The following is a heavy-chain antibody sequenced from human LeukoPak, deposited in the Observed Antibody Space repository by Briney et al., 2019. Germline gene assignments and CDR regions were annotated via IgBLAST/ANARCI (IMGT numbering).Heavy chain of an antibody. CDR3: ARDPVGGGKKVPAPPRHY. V-gene: IGHV1-2*02. CDR2: INPNSGGT. J-gene: IGHJ4*02. D-gene: IGHD2-2*01. CDR1: GYTFTGYY. Sequence: GASVKVSCKASGYTFTGYYMHWVRQAPGQGLEWMGWINPNSGGTNYAQKFQGRVTMTRDTSISTAYMELSRLRSDDTAVYYCARDPVGGGKKVPAPPRHYWGKETLVTVSS.